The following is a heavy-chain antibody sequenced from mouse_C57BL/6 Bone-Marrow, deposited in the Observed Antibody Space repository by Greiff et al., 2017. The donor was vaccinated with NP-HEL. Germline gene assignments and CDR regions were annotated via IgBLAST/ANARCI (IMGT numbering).Heavy chain of an antibody. D-gene: IGHD1-1*01. J-gene: IGHJ3*01. CDR1: GYTFTSYG. CDR3: AHYISSLFDY. CDR2: IYPCSGNT. V-gene: IGHV1-81*01. Sequence: QVQLQQSGAELARPGASVKLSCKASGYTFTSYGISWVKQSTGQGLEWIGEIYPCSGNTYYNEKFKGKATLTADKSSSSAYMELRRLPSAASAVDFCAHYISSLFDYWGQGTLVTVSA.